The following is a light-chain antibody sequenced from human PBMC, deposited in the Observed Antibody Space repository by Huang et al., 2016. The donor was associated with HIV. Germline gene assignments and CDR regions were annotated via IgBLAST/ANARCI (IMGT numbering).Light chain of an antibody. CDR2: AAS. CDR1: QDIGNF. J-gene: IGKJ1*01. Sequence: DIQMTQSPASLSASTGIRVTLTCRASQDIGNFVSWFQQKPGKVPRLLIYAASVLQSGGPSRFSGRGSGTNFTLTITNFQAEDVATYYCQRYDSAPRAFGQGTKV. CDR3: QRYDSAPRA. V-gene: IGKV1-27*01.